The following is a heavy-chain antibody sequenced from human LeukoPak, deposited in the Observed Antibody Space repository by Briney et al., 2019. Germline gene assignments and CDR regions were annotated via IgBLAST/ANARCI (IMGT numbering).Heavy chain of an antibody. CDR2: ISSSSSYI. Sequence: GGSLRLSCAASGFTFSNYNMNWVRQAPGKGLEWVSSISSSSSYIYYADSLRGRFTISRDNAENSLYLQMISLRAEDTAVYYCAKGRDGSQSPIDYWGQGTLVTVSS. J-gene: IGHJ4*02. CDR1: GFTFSNYN. D-gene: IGHD5-24*01. V-gene: IGHV3-21*01. CDR3: AKGRDGSQSPIDY.